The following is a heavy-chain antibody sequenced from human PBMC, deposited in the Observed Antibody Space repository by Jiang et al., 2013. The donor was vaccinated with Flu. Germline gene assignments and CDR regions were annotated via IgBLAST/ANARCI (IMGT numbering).Heavy chain of an antibody. CDR3: ARDDWGGSRPFDI. CDR2: ISSDGRTK. J-gene: IGHJ3*02. CDR1: GFTFSSSG. Sequence: VESGGGVVQPGTSLRLSCAASGFTFSSSGMHWVRQAPGKGLQWVTVISSDGRTKHYEDSVKGRFTVSRDNSENNMYLQMNSLRTEDTAVYYCARDDWGGSRPFDIWGQGTMVTV. V-gene: IGHV3-30*03. D-gene: IGHD1-26*01.